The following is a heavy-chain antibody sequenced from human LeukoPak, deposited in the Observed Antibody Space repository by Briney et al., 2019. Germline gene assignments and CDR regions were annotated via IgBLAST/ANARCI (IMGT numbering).Heavy chain of an antibody. CDR1: GFTFSSYN. V-gene: IGHV3-21*04. CDR3: AKDTRSIAVAGDFDY. J-gene: IGHJ4*02. CDR2: ITSDSSYV. D-gene: IGHD6-19*01. Sequence: GGSLRLSCAASGFTFSSYNMNWVRQAPGKGLEWVSSITSDSSYVFYADSVKGRFTISRDNAENSLYLQMNSLRAEDTALCYCAKDTRSIAVAGDFDYWGQGTLVTVSS.